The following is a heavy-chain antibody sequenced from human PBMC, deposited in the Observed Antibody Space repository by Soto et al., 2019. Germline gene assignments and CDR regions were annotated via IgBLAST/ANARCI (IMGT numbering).Heavy chain of an antibody. D-gene: IGHD1-26*01. CDR2: ISYDGSNK. CDR1: GFTFCSYG. CDR3: AKDQDSGSYYPPFDY. J-gene: IGHJ4*02. Sequence: QVQLVESGGGVVQPGRSLRLSCAASGFTFCSYGMHWVRQAPGKGLEWVAVISYDGSNKYYADSVKGRFTISRDNSKNTLYLQMNSLRAEDTAVYYCAKDQDSGSYYPPFDYWGQGTLVTVSS. V-gene: IGHV3-30*18.